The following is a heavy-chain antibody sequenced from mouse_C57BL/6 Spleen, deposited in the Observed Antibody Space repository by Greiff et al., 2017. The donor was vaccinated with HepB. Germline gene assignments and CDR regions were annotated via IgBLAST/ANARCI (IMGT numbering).Heavy chain of an antibody. J-gene: IGHJ2*01. CDR2: INPNNGGT. CDR1: GYTFTDYY. D-gene: IGHD1-1*01. V-gene: IGHV1-26*01. CDR3: ARSYYGSSYDYFDY. Sequence: VQLQQSGPELVKPGASVKISCKASGYTFTDYYMNWVKQSHGKSLEWIGDINPNNGGTCYNQKFKGKATLTVDKSSSTAYMELRSLTSEDSAVYYCARSYYGSSYDYFDYCGQGTTLTVSS.